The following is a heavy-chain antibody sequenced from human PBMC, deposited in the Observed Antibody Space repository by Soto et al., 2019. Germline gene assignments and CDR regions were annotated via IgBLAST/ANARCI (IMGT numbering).Heavy chain of an antibody. Sequence: PGGSLRLSCAASGFAFSSYRMNWVRQAPGKGLVWVSRINTDGSTTNYADSVKGRFTISRDNAKNTLYLQMNSLRAEDTAVYYCARPYAGSYDSDHWGQGTLVTVSS. V-gene: IGHV3-74*01. CDR1: GFAFSSYR. CDR3: ARPYAGSYDSDH. J-gene: IGHJ4*02. D-gene: IGHD1-26*01. CDR2: INTDGSTT.